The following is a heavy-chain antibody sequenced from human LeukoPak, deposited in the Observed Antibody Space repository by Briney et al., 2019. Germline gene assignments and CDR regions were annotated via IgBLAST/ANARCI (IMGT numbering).Heavy chain of an antibody. CDR3: AKSTLLMVYAPDSDY. CDR2: ISWNSGSI. CDR1: GFTFDDYA. Sequence: GRSLRLSCAASGFTFDDYAMHWVRQAPGKGLEWVSGISWNSGSIGYADSVKGRFTISRDNAKNSLYLQMNSLRAEDTALYYCAKSTLLMVYAPDSDYWGQGTLVTVSS. J-gene: IGHJ4*02. V-gene: IGHV3-9*01. D-gene: IGHD2-8*01.